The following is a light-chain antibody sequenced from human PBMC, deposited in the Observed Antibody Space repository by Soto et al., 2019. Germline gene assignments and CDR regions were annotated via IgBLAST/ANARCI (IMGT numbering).Light chain of an antibody. CDR3: LQHNTCPWT. J-gene: IGKJ1*01. Sequence: DIQMTQSPSSLSASVGDRVIITCRASQGIGDDLGWYQQKPGKAPKRLLYAASSLQSGVPSRFSGSGSGTDFTLTISSLQPDDFASYYCLQHNTCPWTFGPGTKVEVK. V-gene: IGKV1-17*01. CDR1: QGIGDD. CDR2: AAS.